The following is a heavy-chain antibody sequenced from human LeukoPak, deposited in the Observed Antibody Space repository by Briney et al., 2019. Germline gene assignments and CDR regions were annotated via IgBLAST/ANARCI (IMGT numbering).Heavy chain of an antibody. Sequence: GGSLRLSCAASGFTFSSYGMHWVRQAPGKGLEWVAFIRYDGSNKYYADSVKGRFTISRDNSKNTLYLQMNSLRAEDTAVYYCARGYDILTGYYPGDYWGQGTLVTVSS. D-gene: IGHD3-9*01. CDR2: IRYDGSNK. CDR1: GFTFSSYG. J-gene: IGHJ4*02. CDR3: ARGYDILTGYYPGDY. V-gene: IGHV3-30*02.